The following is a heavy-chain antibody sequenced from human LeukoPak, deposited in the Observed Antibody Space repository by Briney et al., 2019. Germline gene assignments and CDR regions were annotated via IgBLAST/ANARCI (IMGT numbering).Heavy chain of an antibody. Sequence: GASVKVSCTASGYTFTSYDINWVRQATGQGVEWMGWMNPNSGNTGYAQKFQGRVTMTRNTSISTAYMELSSLRSEDTAVYYCARRSPYRVRGPLGIWFDPWGQGTLVTVSS. CDR1: GYTFTSYD. CDR2: MNPNSGNT. J-gene: IGHJ5*02. CDR3: ARRSPYRVRGPLGIWFDP. D-gene: IGHD3-10*01. V-gene: IGHV1-8*01.